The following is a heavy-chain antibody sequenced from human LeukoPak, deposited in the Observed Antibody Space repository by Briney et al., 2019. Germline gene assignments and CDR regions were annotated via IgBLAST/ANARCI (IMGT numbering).Heavy chain of an antibody. CDR1: GGTCSSYA. V-gene: IGHV1-69*01. CDR2: ITPIFGTA. CDR3: ARVKITMVRGVIGWFDP. Sequence: ASVNVSCKASGGTCSSYAISWVRQAPGQGLAWMGGITPIFGTANYAQKFQGRVTITADESTSTAYMELSSLRSEDTAVYYCARVKITMVRGVIGWFDPWGQGTLVTVSS. J-gene: IGHJ5*02. D-gene: IGHD3-10*01.